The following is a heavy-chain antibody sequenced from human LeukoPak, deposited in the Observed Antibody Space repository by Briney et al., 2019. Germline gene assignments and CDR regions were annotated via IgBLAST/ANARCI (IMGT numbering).Heavy chain of an antibody. J-gene: IGHJ4*02. Sequence: GGSLRLSCAASGFTVSSNYMSWVRQAPGKGLEWVSVIYSGGSTYYADSVKGRFTISRDNSKNTQYLQMNSLRAEDTAVYYCARAGYSYGQFDYWGQGTLVTVSS. V-gene: IGHV3-53*01. CDR1: GFTVSSNY. D-gene: IGHD5-18*01. CDR3: ARAGYSYGQFDY. CDR2: IYSGGST.